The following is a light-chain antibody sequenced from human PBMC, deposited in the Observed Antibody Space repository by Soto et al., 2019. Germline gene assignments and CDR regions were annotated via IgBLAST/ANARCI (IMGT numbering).Light chain of an antibody. CDR2: EVS. J-gene: IGLJ1*01. V-gene: IGLV2-14*01. CDR1: SSDVGGYDF. Sequence: QSVLTQPASVSGSPGQSITISCTGTSSDVGGYDFVSWYQHHPGKAPKLMIYEVSTRPSGVSDRFSGSKSGNTASLTISGLQAEDEADYYCSSYTSDSGVFGPATKVTVL. CDR3: SSYTSDSGV.